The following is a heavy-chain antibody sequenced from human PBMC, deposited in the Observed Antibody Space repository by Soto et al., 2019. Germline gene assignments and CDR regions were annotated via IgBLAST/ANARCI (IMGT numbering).Heavy chain of an antibody. CDR1: GGSITSYY. V-gene: IGHV4-4*09. D-gene: IGHD4-17*01. Sequence: SETLSLTCTVSGGSITSYYWSWIRQPPGKGLEYIGFIYGSGSTNYNRSLRSRVTISLDTSKRQFSLKLTSVTATDTAVYYCARAREPTVLDYWGQGTPVTVSS. CDR2: IYGSGST. J-gene: IGHJ4*02. CDR3: ARAREPTVLDY.